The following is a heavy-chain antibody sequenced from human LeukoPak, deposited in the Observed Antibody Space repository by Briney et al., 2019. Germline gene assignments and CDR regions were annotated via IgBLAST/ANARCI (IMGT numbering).Heavy chain of an antibody. CDR3: ARGETMDV. D-gene: IGHD5-24*01. CDR2: INEDGSEK. Sequence: TGGSLRLSCVALEFSFETYWMSWVRQAPGKGPEWVANINEDGSEKHYVGSVRGRFTISRDNADNSLHLQMNSLRPEDTAVYYCARGETMDVWGKGTTVTVSP. J-gene: IGHJ6*04. CDR1: EFSFETYW. V-gene: IGHV3-7*01.